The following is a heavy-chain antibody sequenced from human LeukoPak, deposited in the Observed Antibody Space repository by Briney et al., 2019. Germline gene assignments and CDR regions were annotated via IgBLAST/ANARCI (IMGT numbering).Heavy chain of an antibody. CDR1: GGSISSYY. V-gene: IGHV4-59*08. D-gene: IGHD1-26*01. Sequence: SETLSLTCTVSGGSISSYYWSWVRQHPGKGLEWIGYIYYSGSTYYNPSLKSRVTISVDTSKNQFSLKLSSVTAADTAVYYCARLGVGATGTYYFDYWGQGTLVTVSS. J-gene: IGHJ4*02. CDR3: ARLGVGATGTYYFDY. CDR2: IYYSGST.